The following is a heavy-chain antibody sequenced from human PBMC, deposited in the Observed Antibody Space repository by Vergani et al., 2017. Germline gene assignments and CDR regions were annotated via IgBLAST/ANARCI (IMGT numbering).Heavy chain of an antibody. D-gene: IGHD2-2*02. CDR1: GFTFSSYA. J-gene: IGHJ6*03. CDR2: ISSSSSYI. CDR3: ARDTECSSTSCYNGYYYYYMDV. V-gene: IGHV3-21*01. Sequence: EVQLLESGGGLVQPGGSLRLSCAASGFTFSSYAMSWVRQAPGKGLEWVSSISSSSSYIYYADSVKGRFTISRDNAKNSLYLQMNSLRAEDTAVYYCARDTECSSTSCYNGYYYYYMDVWGKGTTVTVSS.